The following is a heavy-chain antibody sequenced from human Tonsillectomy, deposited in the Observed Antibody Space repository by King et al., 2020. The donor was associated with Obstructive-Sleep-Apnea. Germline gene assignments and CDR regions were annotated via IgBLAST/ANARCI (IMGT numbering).Heavy chain of an antibody. CDR3: ARDPVQWLVQTN. CDR2: IYYSGGT. CDR1: GGSVSSGSYY. Sequence: QLQESGPGLVKPSETLSLTFTVSGGSVSSGSYYWSWSRQPPGQGLEWIGYIYYSGGTTYNPTLNVRVTILVDTSKNQFSLKLSSVTAADTAVYYCARDPVQWLVQTNWGQGTLVTVSS. J-gene: IGHJ4*02. V-gene: IGHV4-61*01. D-gene: IGHD6-19*01.